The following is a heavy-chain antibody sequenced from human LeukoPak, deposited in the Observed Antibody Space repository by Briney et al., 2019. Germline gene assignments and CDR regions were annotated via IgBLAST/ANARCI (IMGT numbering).Heavy chain of an antibody. CDR2: ISASSDLR. V-gene: IGHV3-48*02. Sequence: PGGSLRLSCAVSGFTFSSYSMNWVRQAPGKGLEWVSYISASSDLRYYADSVKGRFTISRDNAKNSLYLQINSLRDEDTAVYYCVRDIAVAGCAYDIWGQGTMVTVSS. D-gene: IGHD6-19*01. J-gene: IGHJ3*02. CDR1: GFTFSSYS. CDR3: VRDIAVAGCAYDI.